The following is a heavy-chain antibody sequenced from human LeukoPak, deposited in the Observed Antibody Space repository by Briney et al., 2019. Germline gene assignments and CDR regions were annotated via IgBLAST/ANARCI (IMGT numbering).Heavy chain of an antibody. V-gene: IGHV1-18*01. J-gene: IGHJ2*01. CDR1: GYTFTSYG. Sequence: ASVKVSCEASGYTFTSYGISWVRQAPGQGLEWMGWISAYNGNTNYAQKLQGRVTMTTDTSTSTAYMELRSLRSDDTAVYYCAREGGGDYGGNSYWYFDLWGRGTLVTVSS. CDR2: ISAYNGNT. CDR3: AREGGGDYGGNSYWYFDL. D-gene: IGHD4-23*01.